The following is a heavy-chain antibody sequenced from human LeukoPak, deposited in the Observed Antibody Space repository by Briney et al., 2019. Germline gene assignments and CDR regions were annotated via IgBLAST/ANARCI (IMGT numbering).Heavy chain of an antibody. CDR2: INHNGNVN. J-gene: IGHJ3*02. Sequence: GGSLRLSCAASGFTFSSYWMNWARQAPGKGLEWVASINHNGNVNYYEDSVKGRFTISRDNAKNSLFLQMNSLRAEDTAVYYCARDRGWIQHDIWGQGTMVTVSS. CDR3: ARDRGWIQHDI. CDR1: GFTFSSYW. D-gene: IGHD5-18*01. V-gene: IGHV3-7*01.